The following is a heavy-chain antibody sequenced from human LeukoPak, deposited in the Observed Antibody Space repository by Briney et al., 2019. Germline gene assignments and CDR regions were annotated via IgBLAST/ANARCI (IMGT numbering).Heavy chain of an antibody. CDR2: IYTGGCDT. Sequence: GESLKISCQGSGYSFTSYWIGWVRQMHGKGLEWMGFIYTGGCDTKYTPPYQRQLTISANKSISTAYLQWSSLKASETAMYYCASPAPGMSGFVDYWGQGTLVTVSS. V-gene: IGHV5-51*01. CDR3: ASPAPGMSGFVDY. J-gene: IGHJ4*02. CDR1: GYSFTSYW. D-gene: IGHD3-9*01.